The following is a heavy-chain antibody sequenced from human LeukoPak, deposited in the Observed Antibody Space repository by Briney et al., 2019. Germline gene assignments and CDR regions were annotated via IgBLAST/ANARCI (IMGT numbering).Heavy chain of an antibody. J-gene: IGHJ3*02. Sequence: PSETLSLTCTVSGGFISSYYWSWIRQPAGKGLEWIGRIYTSGRTNYNPSLKSRVTISVDTSKNQFSLKLSSVTAADTAVYYCAREDIVVVPAAMPDAFDIWGQGTMVTVSS. D-gene: IGHD2-2*01. V-gene: IGHV4-4*07. CDR1: GGFISSYY. CDR2: IYTSGRT. CDR3: AREDIVVVPAAMPDAFDI.